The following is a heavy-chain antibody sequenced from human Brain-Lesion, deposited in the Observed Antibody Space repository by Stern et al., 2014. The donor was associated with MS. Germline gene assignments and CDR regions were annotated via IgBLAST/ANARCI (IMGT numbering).Heavy chain of an antibody. CDR1: GGSISSGGYY. CDR3: ARGRVVPGFQYYATDV. CDR2: IFNSGST. D-gene: IGHD2-2*01. J-gene: IGHJ6*02. V-gene: IGHV4-61*02. Sequence: QLQLQESGPGLVKPSQTLSLSCTVSGGSISSGGYYWSWIRQPAGKGLEWIGRIFNSGSTSYNPSLTSRVTISIDTSKNQFSLRLTSMTAADTAVYYCARGRVVPGFQYYATDVWGQGTTVIVSS.